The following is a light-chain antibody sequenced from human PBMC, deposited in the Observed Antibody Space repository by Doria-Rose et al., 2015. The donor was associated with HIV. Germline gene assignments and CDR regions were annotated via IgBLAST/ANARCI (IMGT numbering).Light chain of an antibody. CDR3: QQTYGSPPWT. CDR2: AAS. CDR1: QTVSTY. V-gene: IGKV1-39*01. Sequence: IQVTQSPSSLSASIGDRVTITCRASQTVSTYLNWFQQEPGKAPKLLIYAASRLQSGVPSRFSGSGSGTDFTLTISGLQPGDFATYYCQQTYGSPPWTFGQGTKVEMK. J-gene: IGKJ1*01.